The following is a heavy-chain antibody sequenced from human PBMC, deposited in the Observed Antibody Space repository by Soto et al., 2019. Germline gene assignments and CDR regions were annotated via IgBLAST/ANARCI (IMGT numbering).Heavy chain of an antibody. Sequence: QVQLQESGPGLVKPSGTLSLTCAVSGGSIISSNWWSWVRQSPGKGLEWIGEIYHSGSTNYNPSLESRVTMSVDKSKNQFSLRLTSVTAADTAVYYCAGSSYRFDPWGQGSLVTVSS. CDR3: AGSSYRFDP. V-gene: IGHV4-4*02. D-gene: IGHD1-1*01. CDR1: GGSIISSNW. CDR2: IYHSGST. J-gene: IGHJ5*02.